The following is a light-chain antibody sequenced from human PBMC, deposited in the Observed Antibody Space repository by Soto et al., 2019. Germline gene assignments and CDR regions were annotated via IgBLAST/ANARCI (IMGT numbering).Light chain of an antibody. J-gene: IGKJ2*01. V-gene: IGKV3-15*01. Sequence: IVMTQSPATLSVSPGERATLSCRAGQSVSSNLAWYQQKPGQAPRLLIYGASTRATAIPARFSGSGSGTEFTLTISSLQSEDLAVYYCQQYNNWPRTFGQGTNLEIK. CDR2: GAS. CDR3: QQYNNWPRT. CDR1: QSVSSN.